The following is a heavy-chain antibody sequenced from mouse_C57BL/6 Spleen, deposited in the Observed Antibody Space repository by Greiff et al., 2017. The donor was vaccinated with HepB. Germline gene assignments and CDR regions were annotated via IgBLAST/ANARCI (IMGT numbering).Heavy chain of an antibody. Sequence: QVQLKQSGAELARPGASVKLSCKASGYTFTSYGISWVKQRTGQGLEWIGEIYPRSGNTYYNEKFKGKATLTADKSSSTAYMELRSLTSEDSAVYFCARSVNYYGSSYERGFAYWGQGTLVTVSA. CDR3: ARSVNYYGSSYERGFAY. CDR1: GYTFTSYG. D-gene: IGHD1-1*01. J-gene: IGHJ3*01. CDR2: IYPRSGNT. V-gene: IGHV1-81*01.